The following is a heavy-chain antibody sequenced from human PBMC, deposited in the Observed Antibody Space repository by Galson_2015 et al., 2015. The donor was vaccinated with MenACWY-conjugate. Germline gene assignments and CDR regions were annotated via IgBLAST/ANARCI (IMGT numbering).Heavy chain of an antibody. D-gene: IGHD3-3*01. V-gene: IGHV1-18*04. CDR2: ISAYNGNT. CDR3: ARGGAFSSGSLNWFDP. CDR1: GYTFTSYG. J-gene: IGHJ5*02. Sequence: SCKASGYTFTSYGISWVRQAPGQGLEWMGWISAYNGNTNYAQKFQGRVTMTTDTSTNTAYMELRSLRSDDTAVYYCARGGAFSSGSLNWFDPWGQGTLVTVSS.